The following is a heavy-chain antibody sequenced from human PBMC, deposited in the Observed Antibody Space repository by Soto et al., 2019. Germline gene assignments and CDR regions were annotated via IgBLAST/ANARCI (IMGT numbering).Heavy chain of an antibody. D-gene: IGHD1-1*01. Sequence: EVQLLESGGGLVQPGGSLRLSCAASGLTFRSYAMSWVRQAPGKGLEWVSGINGFGDRTNYADSVKGRFTISRDNSENTLYLQMNSLRVEDTAIYYCTNVDWNYGKDAWGQGTTVTVSS. CDR3: TNVDWNYGKDA. CDR1: GLTFRSYA. J-gene: IGHJ6*02. V-gene: IGHV3-23*01. CDR2: INGFGDRT.